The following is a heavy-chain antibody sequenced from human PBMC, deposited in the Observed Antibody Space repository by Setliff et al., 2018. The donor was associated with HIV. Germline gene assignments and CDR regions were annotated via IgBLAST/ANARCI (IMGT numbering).Heavy chain of an antibody. CDR1: GYSFTTYW. CDR2: IYPGDSDT. CDR3: ARRYYYDSSGYYYPYDAFDI. J-gene: IGHJ3*02. D-gene: IGHD3-22*01. V-gene: IGHV5-51*01. Sequence: GESLKISCKGSGYSFTTYWIGWVRQMPGKGLEWMGIIYPGDSDTRYSPSFQGQVTISADKYISTAYLQWSNLKASDTAIYYCARRYYYDSSGYYYPYDAFDIWGQGTMVTVSS.